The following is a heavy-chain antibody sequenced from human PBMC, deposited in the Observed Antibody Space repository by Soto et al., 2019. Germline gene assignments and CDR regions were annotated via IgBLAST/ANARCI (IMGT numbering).Heavy chain of an antibody. V-gene: IGHV3-21*01. CDR3: ARDGSLSGYGIFDY. Sequence: PGGSLRPSCAASGFTFSSYSMNWVRQTPGKGMAWASCISSSGSYTYYADSVKGRFTISRDNAKNSLYLQMNSLRAEDTAVYYCARDGSLSGYGIFDYWGLGTPVTVSS. J-gene: IGHJ4*02. CDR2: ISSSGSYT. D-gene: IGHD5-12*01. CDR1: GFTFSSYS.